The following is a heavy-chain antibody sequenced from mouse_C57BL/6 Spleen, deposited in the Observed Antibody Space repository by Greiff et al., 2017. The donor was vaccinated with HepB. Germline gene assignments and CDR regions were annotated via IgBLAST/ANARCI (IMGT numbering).Heavy chain of an antibody. V-gene: IGHV1-82*01. CDR2: IYPGDGDT. J-gene: IGHJ1*03. CDR3: ANWDVGERYFDV. Sequence: VKLMESGPELVKPGASVKISCKASGYAFSSSWMNWVKQRPGKGLEWIGRIYPGDGDTNYNGKFKGKATLTADKSSSTAYMQLSSLTSEDSAVYFCANWDVGERYFDVWGTGTTVTVSS. CDR1: GYAFSSSW. D-gene: IGHD4-1*01.